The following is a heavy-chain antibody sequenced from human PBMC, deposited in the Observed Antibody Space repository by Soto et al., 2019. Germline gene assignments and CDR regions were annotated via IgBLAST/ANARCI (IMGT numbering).Heavy chain of an antibody. D-gene: IGHD2-15*01. Sequence: PSETLSLTCPVSGYSISSYYWTWIRQPPGKGLEYIGYIYYSGRTYYNPSLKSRVTISVDTSKDQFSLKLSSVTAADTAVYYCARGHLGITTTGTWYDFDYWGQGTLVTVSS. J-gene: IGHJ4*02. V-gene: IGHV4-59*01. CDR3: ARGHLGITTTGTWYDFDY. CDR2: IYYSGRT. CDR1: GYSISSYY.